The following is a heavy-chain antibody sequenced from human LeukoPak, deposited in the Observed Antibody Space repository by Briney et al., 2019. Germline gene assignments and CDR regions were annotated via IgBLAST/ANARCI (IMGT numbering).Heavy chain of an antibody. D-gene: IGHD1-7*01. J-gene: IGHJ3*02. Sequence: KPSETLSLTCTVSGGSISSGGYYWSWIRQHPGKGLEWIGYIYYSGSTYYNPSLKSRVTISVDTSKNQFSLKLSSVTAADTAVYYCARGTGTTPNAFDIWGQGTMATVSS. CDR1: GGSISSGGYY. V-gene: IGHV4-31*03. CDR2: IYYSGST. CDR3: ARGTGTTPNAFDI.